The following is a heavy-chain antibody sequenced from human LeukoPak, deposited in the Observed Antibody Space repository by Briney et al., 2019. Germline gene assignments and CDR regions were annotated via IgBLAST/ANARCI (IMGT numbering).Heavy chain of an antibody. Sequence: GASVKVSCKASGGTFSSYAISWVRQAPGQGLEWMGGIIPIFGTANYAQKFQGRVTITTDESTSTAYMELSSLRSEDTAVYYCARGLHVDCSSTSCYSRYYYYYYMDVWGKGTTVTVSS. CDR3: ARGLHVDCSSTSCYSRYYYYYYMDV. V-gene: IGHV1-69*05. D-gene: IGHD2-2*01. J-gene: IGHJ6*03. CDR1: GGTFSSYA. CDR2: IIPIFGTA.